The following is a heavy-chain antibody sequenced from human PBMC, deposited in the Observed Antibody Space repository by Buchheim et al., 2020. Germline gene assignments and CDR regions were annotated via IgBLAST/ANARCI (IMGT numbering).Heavy chain of an antibody. CDR3: ARDRVRIWDGDYGMFDY. Sequence: EVQLVESGGGLVEPGGSLRLSCAASGFSFKDSWMNWVRQAPGKGLEWVSYISSSSSTIYYADSVKGRFTISRDNAKNSLYLQMNSLRDEDTAVYYCARDRVRIWDGDYGMFDYWGQGTL. CDR2: ISSSSSTI. J-gene: IGHJ4*02. V-gene: IGHV3-48*02. D-gene: IGHD4-17*01. CDR1: GFSFKDSW.